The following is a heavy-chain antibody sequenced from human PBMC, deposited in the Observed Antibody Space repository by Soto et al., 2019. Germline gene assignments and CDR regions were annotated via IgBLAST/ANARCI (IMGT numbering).Heavy chain of an antibody. CDR2: IYSGGST. Sequence: GGSLRLSCAASGFTVSSNYMSWVRRAPGKGLEWVSVIYSGGSTYYADSVKGRFTISRDNSKNTLYLQMNSLRAEDTAVYYCARGPAIDYGMDVWGQGTTVTVSS. V-gene: IGHV3-53*01. CDR3: ARGPAIDYGMDV. CDR1: GFTVSSNY. J-gene: IGHJ6*02. D-gene: IGHD3-22*01.